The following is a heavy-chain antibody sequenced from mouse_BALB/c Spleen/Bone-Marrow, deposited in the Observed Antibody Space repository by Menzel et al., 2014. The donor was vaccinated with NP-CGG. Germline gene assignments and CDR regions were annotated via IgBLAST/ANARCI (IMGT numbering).Heavy chain of an antibody. Sequence: QVQLQQSGAELVRPGASVKLSCRASGYTFTSYWINWGKQRPGQGLEGIGNIYPSDSYTNYNQRFKDKATLTVDESSSTAYMQLSSPTSEDSAVYYCTRYGNSHYYAMDYWGQGTSVTVSS. CDR2: IYPSDSYT. V-gene: IGHV1-69*02. CDR1: GYTFTSYW. CDR3: TRYGNSHYYAMDY. D-gene: IGHD1-1*01. J-gene: IGHJ4*01.